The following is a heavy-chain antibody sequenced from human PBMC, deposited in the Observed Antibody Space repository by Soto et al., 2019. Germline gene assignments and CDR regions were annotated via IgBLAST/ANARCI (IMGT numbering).Heavy chain of an antibody. CDR1: GYTFTSYD. Sequence: QVQLVQSGAEVKKPGASVKVSCKASGYTFTSYDINWVRQAPGQGLEWMGWMNPNNGNTVYAQKFQGRVTMSRNTTILTAYMELGSLCSEDPAVYDCARERRDGYDHWGEGTVVTVSS. CDR2: MNPNNGNT. V-gene: IGHV1-8*01. CDR3: ARERRDGYDH. D-gene: IGHD5-12*01. J-gene: IGHJ5*02.